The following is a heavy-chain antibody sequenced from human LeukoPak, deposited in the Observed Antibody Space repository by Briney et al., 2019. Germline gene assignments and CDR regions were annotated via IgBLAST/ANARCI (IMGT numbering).Heavy chain of an antibody. V-gene: IGHV3-66*01. D-gene: IGHD1-26*01. CDR1: GFTFSSYA. J-gene: IGHJ4*02. CDR3: ARDPHSGSYSSGLFDY. Sequence: PGGSLRLSCAASGFTFSSYAMSWVRQAPGKGLEWVSVIYSGGSTYYADSVKGRFTISRDNSKNTLYLQMNSLRAEDTAVYYCARDPHSGSYSSGLFDYWGQGTLVTVSS. CDR2: IYSGGST.